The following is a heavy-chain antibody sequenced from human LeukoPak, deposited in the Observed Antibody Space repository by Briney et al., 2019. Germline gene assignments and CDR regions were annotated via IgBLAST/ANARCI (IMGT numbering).Heavy chain of an antibody. V-gene: IGHV4-34*01. D-gene: IGHD3-22*01. CDR3: ARGQKWLSFYYFDF. CDR2: INHGGST. J-gene: IGHJ4*02. CDR1: GGSFSGYY. Sequence: SETLSLTCAVYGGSFSGYYWTWIRQPPGKGLEWIGEINHGGSTNYNPSHKSRVNISMDTSKNQFSLKLNSVTAADTAIYYCARGQKWLSFYYFDFWGQGTLVTVSS.